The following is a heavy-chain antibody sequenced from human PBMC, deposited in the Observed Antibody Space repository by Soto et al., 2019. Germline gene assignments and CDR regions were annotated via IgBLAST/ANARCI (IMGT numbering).Heavy chain of an antibody. CDR2: IIPIFGTP. V-gene: IGHV1-69*01. D-gene: IGHD3-10*01. CDR3: ATALGERWFGVMDV. Sequence: QVQLVQSGAEVKKPGSSVKVSCKTSGGTFSSYAINWVRQAPGQGPEWMGGIIPIFGTPKYAPKFQGRVTITADDSTRTASMELTNLTAGDTAVYYCATALGERWFGVMDVWGKGTTVIV. CDR1: GGTFSSYA. J-gene: IGHJ6*03.